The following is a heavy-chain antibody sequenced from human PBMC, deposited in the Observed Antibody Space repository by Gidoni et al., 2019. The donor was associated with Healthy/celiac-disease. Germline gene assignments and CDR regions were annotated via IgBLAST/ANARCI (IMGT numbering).Heavy chain of an antibody. CDR2: IMGSGGST. Sequence: EVRLLESGGGWVKPGGCLRLSCAASGFTFRSSAIGWVRQSPGKGLEWVSAIMGSGGSTYYADAVKGRFTISRDNAKNTLYLQMNSLRAEDTAVYYRAKDQVAVTTGLYYFDYWGQGTLVTVSS. CDR1: GFTFRSSA. D-gene: IGHD4-4*01. CDR3: AKDQVAVTTGLYYFDY. J-gene: IGHJ4*02. V-gene: IGHV3-23*01.